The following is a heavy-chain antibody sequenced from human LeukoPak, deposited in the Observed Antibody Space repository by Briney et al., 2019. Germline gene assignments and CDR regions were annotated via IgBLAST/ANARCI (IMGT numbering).Heavy chain of an antibody. J-gene: IGHJ4*02. Sequence: ASVKVSREASVYTSTGHYMHWGRPAPGPGLEWMGWINPNSGDTTYAQNFQGRLTMTRETSINTASMELSRLTSDDTAVYNCARTQYSSGAYDSWGQGTPVTVSS. CDR3: ARTQYSSGAYDS. CDR2: INPNSGDT. D-gene: IGHD6-19*01. CDR1: VYTSTGHY. V-gene: IGHV1-2*02.